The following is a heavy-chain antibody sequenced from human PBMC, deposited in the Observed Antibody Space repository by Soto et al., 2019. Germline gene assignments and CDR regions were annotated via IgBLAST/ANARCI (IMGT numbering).Heavy chain of an antibody. CDR1: GYTFTSYY. J-gene: IGHJ3*02. D-gene: IGHD3-10*01. V-gene: IGHV1-46*01. Sequence: QVQLVQSGAEVKKPGASVKVSCEASGYTFTSYYMHWVRQAPGQGLEWMGIINPSGGNTDYAQKFQGRVHLTRDTSTSTVDMGLSSLRSEDTAVYYLSRPPRGRSRDAFDIWGQGTMVTVSS. CDR3: SRPPRGRSRDAFDI. CDR2: INPSGGNT.